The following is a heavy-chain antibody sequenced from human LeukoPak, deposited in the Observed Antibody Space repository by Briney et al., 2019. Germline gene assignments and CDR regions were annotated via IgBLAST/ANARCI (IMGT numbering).Heavy chain of an antibody. CDR1: GGSISNGDYY. D-gene: IGHD6-13*01. CDR2: IYYSGSA. J-gene: IGHJ4*02. CDR3: ARKRSNSWQGHFDY. Sequence: SETLSLTCTVSGGSISNGDYYWSWIRQPPGKSLEWIGYIYYSGSAYYNPSLQSRVAISVDTSKNQSSLNLTSVTAADTAVYYCARKRSNSWQGHFDYWGQGTLVTVSS. V-gene: IGHV4-30-4*01.